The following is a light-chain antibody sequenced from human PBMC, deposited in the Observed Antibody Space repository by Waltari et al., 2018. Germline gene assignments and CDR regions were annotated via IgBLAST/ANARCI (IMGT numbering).Light chain of an antibody. CDR2: WAS. J-gene: IGKJ3*01. CDR3: QQYYSTPFT. Sequence: DIVMTPSPDSLAVSLGERATSNCKSSQSVLYSSNNKNYLAWYQQKPGQPPKLLIYWASTRESGVPDRFSGSGSGTDFTLTISSLQAEDVAVYYCQQYYSTPFTFGTGTKVDIK. V-gene: IGKV4-1*01. CDR1: QSVLYSSNNKNY.